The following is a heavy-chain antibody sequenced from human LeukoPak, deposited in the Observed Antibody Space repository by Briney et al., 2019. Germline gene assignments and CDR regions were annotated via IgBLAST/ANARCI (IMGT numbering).Heavy chain of an antibody. J-gene: IGHJ4*02. CDR3: AKDSKDIVVVPAASRPGALDY. D-gene: IGHD2-2*01. V-gene: IGHV3-30*02. CDR1: GFTFSSYG. Sequence: GGSLRLSCAASGFTFSSYGMHWVRQAPGKGLEWVAFIRYDGSNKYYADSVKGRFTISRDNSKNTLYLQMNSLRAEDTAVYYCAKDSKDIVVVPAASRPGALDYWGQGTLVTVSS. CDR2: IRYDGSNK.